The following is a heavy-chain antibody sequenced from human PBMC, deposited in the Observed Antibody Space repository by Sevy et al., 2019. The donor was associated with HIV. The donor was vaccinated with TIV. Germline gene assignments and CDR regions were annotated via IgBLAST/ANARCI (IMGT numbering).Heavy chain of an antibody. V-gene: IGHV3-30*18. CDR3: AKDFTGFYGMDV. D-gene: IGHD3-9*01. CDR1: GLSVTNNG. J-gene: IGHJ6*01. CDR2: ISYDGINK. Sequence: GGSLRLSCEVSGLSVTNNGMHWVRQAPGKGLEWVAVISYDGINKYYGDSMKGRFIISRDRSKNTLYLQMNILRIEDTAVHYCAKDFTGFYGMDVWGQGTTVTVSS.